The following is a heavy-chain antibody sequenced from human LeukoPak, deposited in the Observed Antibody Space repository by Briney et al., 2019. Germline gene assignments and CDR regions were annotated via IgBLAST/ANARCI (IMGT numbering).Heavy chain of an antibody. CDR1: GFTFSTYW. CDR3: ATIAVAGRFYYYYYMDV. CDR2: IKQDGSEK. D-gene: IGHD6-19*01. Sequence: GGSLRLSCAASGFTFSTYWMSWVRQAPGKGLESVANIKQDGSEKYYVDSVKGRFTISRDNAKNSLYLQMNSLRAEDTAVYYCATIAVAGRFYYYYYMDVWGKGTTVTVSS. V-gene: IGHV3-7*01. J-gene: IGHJ6*03.